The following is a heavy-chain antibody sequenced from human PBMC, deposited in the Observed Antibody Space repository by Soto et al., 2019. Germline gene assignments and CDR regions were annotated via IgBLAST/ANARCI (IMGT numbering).Heavy chain of an antibody. J-gene: IGHJ1*01. D-gene: IGHD2-2*02. CDR1: GYTFTSYG. Sequence: QVQLVQSGAEVKKPGASVKVSCKASGYTFTSYGISWVRQAPGQGLERMGWISAYNGNTNYAQKLQGRVTMTTDTSTSTAYMELRSLRSDDTAVYYCAKGRGYCSSTSCYTAGTEYFQHWGQGTLVTVSS. CDR2: ISAYNGNT. CDR3: AKGRGYCSSTSCYTAGTEYFQH. V-gene: IGHV1-18*01.